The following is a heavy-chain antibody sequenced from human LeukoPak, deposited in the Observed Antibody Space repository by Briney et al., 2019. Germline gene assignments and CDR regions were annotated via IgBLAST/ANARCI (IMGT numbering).Heavy chain of an antibody. CDR1: GYTFTSYG. V-gene: IGHV1-18*01. J-gene: IGHJ4*02. Sequence: GASVKVSCKASGYTFTSYGISWVRQAPGQGPEWMGWISACNGNTNYAQKLQGRVTMTTDTSTSTAYMELRSLRSDDTAVYYCARDLYGANYYGSGSCFDYWGQGTLVTVSS. CDR2: ISACNGNT. D-gene: IGHD3-10*01. CDR3: ARDLYGANYYGSGSCFDY.